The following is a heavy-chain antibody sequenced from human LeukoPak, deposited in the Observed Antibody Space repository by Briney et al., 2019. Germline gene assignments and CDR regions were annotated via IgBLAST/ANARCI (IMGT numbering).Heavy chain of an antibody. CDR2: MYWNDDK. D-gene: IGHD3-22*01. V-gene: IGHV2-5*01. Sequence: SVPTLVNPTQPLTLTCTFSGFSLRTSGVGVGCIRQPPGKALEWLAHMYWNDDKRYTPSLKSRLTITKDTSKNQVVITMTNMDPVDTATYYCAHSTTDTYYYESSGYYRPDAFDIWGQGTMVTVSS. CDR3: AHSTTDTYYYESSGYYRPDAFDI. CDR1: GFSLRTSGVG. J-gene: IGHJ3*02.